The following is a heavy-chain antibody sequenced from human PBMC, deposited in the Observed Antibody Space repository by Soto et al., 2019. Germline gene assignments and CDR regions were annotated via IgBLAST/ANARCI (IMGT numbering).Heavy chain of an antibody. J-gene: IGHJ4*02. CDR2: ISGSGDST. CDR3: AKQAPYSNSWYEIDH. Sequence: GGSLRLSCASSGFTFSSYGINWVRQAPGKGLEWVSGISGSGDSTHYADSVKGRFTISRDNSKNTLYLQMNSLRAEDTAVYYCAKQAPYSNSWYEIDHWGQGTLVTVSS. CDR1: GFTFSSYG. V-gene: IGHV3-23*01. D-gene: IGHD6-13*01.